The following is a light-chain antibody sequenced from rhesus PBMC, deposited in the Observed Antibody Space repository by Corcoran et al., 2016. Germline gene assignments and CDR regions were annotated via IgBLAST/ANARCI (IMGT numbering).Light chain of an antibody. CDR3: GSYAGSNAYI. Sequence: QAALTQPRSVSGSPGQSVTISCTGTSSDIGGYNYVSWYQQHPGTAPKLMIYEVSKRPSGVSDRFSGSTSGNTASLTISGLQADDVADYYCGSYAGSNAYIFGAGTRLTVL. CDR2: EVS. CDR1: SSDIGGYNY. V-gene: IGLV2-32*02. J-gene: IGLJ1*01.